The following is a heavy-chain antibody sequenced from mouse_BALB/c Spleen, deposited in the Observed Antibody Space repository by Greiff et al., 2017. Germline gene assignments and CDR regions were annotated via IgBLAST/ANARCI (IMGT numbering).Heavy chain of an antibody. CDR1: GFTFSSYG. D-gene: IGHD2-1*01. CDR3: ARRGGNGYFDY. J-gene: IGHJ2*01. Sequence: EVMLVESGGDLVKPGGSLKLSCAASGFTFSSYGMSWVRQTPDKRLEWVATISSGGSYTYYPDSVKGRFTISRDNAKNTLYLQMSSLKSEDTAMYYCARRGGNGYFDYWGQGTTRTVSS. V-gene: IGHV5-6*01. CDR2: ISSGGSYT.